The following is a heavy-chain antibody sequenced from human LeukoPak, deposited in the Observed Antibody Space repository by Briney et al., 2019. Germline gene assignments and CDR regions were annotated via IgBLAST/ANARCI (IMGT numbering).Heavy chain of an antibody. CDR3: ASSGWYSDFDY. V-gene: IGHV3-23*01. CDR1: GFTFSSYA. CDR2: ISGSGGST. D-gene: IGHD6-19*01. J-gene: IGHJ4*02. Sequence: PGGSVRLSCAASGFTFSSYAMSWVRQAPGKGLEWVSAISGSGGSTYYADSVKGRFTISRDNSKNTLYLQMNSLRAEDTALYYCASSGWYSDFDYWAQGTVVTVSS.